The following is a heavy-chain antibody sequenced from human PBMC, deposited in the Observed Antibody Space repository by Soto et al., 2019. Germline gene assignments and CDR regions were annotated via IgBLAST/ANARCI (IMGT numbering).Heavy chain of an antibody. J-gene: IGHJ4*02. V-gene: IGHV4-59*08. D-gene: IGHD6-19*01. CDR2: IYYSGTT. CDR3: GRHDSSGWYGRYFDY. CDR1: GASISSYY. Sequence: PSETLSLTCNVSGASISSYYWSWIRQAPGKGLEWIGYIYYSGTTNYNPSLKSRVTISVDTSKNQFSLKLSSVTAADTAVYFCGRHDSSGWYGRYFDYWGQGILVTVSS.